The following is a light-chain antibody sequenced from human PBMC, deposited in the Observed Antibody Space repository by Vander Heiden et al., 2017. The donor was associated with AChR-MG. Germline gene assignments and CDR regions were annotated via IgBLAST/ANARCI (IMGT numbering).Light chain of an antibody. CDR2: DTT. CDR3: LLSYSGARV. Sequence: QPVVTQEPSLTVSPGGTVTLTCGSSTGAVTSGHYPYWFQQKPGQAPRTLMYDTTNKHSWTPARFSGSLLGGKAALTLSGAQPEDEAEYYCLLSYSGARVFGGGTKLTGL. J-gene: IGLJ3*02. V-gene: IGLV7-46*01. CDR1: TGAVTSGHY.